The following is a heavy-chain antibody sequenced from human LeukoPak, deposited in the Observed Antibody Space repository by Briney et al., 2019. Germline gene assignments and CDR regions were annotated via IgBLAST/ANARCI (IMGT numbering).Heavy chain of an antibody. CDR2: IRGAGGGA. CDR1: GFIFSDYA. D-gene: IGHD4-17*01. Sequence: GGSLRLSCTASGFIFSDYAMMWVRQSPGKGPEWVAAIRGAGGGAFYADSVRGLFTISRDNSKYTLFLQMNSLRAEDTAVYYCARDPNGDYVGAFDMWGPGTMVTVSS. V-gene: IGHV3-23*01. CDR3: ARDPNGDYVGAFDM. J-gene: IGHJ3*02.